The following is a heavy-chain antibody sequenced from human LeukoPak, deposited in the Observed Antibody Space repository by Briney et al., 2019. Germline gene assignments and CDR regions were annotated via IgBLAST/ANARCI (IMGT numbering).Heavy chain of an antibody. CDR3: AKWGDYDVLTGYYVSDY. CDR2: ITGSGGNT. J-gene: IGHJ4*02. CDR1: GFTFSDYY. V-gene: IGHV3-23*01. D-gene: IGHD3-9*01. Sequence: GGSLRLSCAASGFTFSDYYMSWIRQAPGKGLEWVSAITGSGGNTYYADSVKGRFTISRDNSKNTVFLQMNSLRAEDTAVYYCAKWGDYDVLTGYYVSDYWGQGTLVTVSS.